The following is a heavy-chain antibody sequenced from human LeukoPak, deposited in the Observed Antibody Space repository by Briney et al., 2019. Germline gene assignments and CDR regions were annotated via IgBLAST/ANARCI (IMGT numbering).Heavy chain of an antibody. Sequence: PSETLSLTCAVYGESFSGYYWTWIRQPPGKGLEWIGEINHSGSTSYSPSLKSRVTISVDTSKNQFSLKVNSVTAADTAVYYCARGRRFWSGYLDVWGKGTTVTVSS. CDR2: INHSGST. D-gene: IGHD3-3*01. CDR1: GESFSGYY. J-gene: IGHJ6*04. CDR3: ARGRRFWSGYLDV. V-gene: IGHV4-34*01.